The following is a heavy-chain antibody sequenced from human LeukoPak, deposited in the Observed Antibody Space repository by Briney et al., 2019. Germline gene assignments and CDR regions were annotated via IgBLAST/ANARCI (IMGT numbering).Heavy chain of an antibody. V-gene: IGHV4-34*01. Sequence: SETLSLTRALYGVSLWVFYASGSPPPPGEGREWSGENKHSVGTHHNTSLKSRDTISVDTPKNQFSLKLSSMTAADTVVYYCARRATYCDILTGYYTRYYYYMDVWGKGTTVTISS. CDR3: ARRATYCDILTGYYTRYYYYMDV. J-gene: IGHJ6*03. D-gene: IGHD3-9*01. CDR2: NKHSVGT. CDR1: GVSLWVFY.